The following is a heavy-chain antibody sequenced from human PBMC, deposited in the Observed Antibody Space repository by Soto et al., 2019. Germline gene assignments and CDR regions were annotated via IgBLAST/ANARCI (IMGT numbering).Heavy chain of an antibody. V-gene: IGHV1-46*01. J-gene: IGHJ4*02. CDR1: GYAFTSYY. Sequence: ASVKVSCQASGYAFTSYYMHWVRQAPGQGLEWMGIINPDGGVTSCAQKFQGRVTVTRDTPTTTVYMELSSLRSEDTAVYYCARVGPYYESSGYYYFDYWGQGTPVTVSS. CDR3: ARVGPYYESSGYYYFDY. CDR2: INPDGGVT. D-gene: IGHD3-22*01.